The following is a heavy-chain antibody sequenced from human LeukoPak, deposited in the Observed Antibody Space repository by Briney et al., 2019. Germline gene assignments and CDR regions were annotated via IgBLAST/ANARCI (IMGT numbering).Heavy chain of an antibody. CDR2: ISGSGGST. J-gene: IGHJ5*02. V-gene: IGHV3-23*01. CDR1: GFTFSSYA. CDR3: AKVPRQHDNWFDP. D-gene: IGHD3-9*01. Sequence: PGGSLRLSCAASGFTFSSYAMSWVRQAPGKGLEWVSAISGSGGSTYYAGSVKGRFTISRDDAKNSLYLQMNSLRAEDTAIYYCAKVPRQHDNWFDPWGQGTPVTVSS.